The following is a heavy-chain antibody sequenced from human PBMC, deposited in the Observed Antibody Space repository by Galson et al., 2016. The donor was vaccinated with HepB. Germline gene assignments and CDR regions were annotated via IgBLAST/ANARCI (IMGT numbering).Heavy chain of an antibody. CDR2: IKEDASKA. Sequence: SLRLSCAASGFTFSRFWMNWVRQAPGKGLEWVASIKEDASKAFYADSVKGRFTISRDNVEDSLSLQMNSLRSEDTAVYYCARYGDEAGWNFHQWGQGTLDTVSS. CDR3: ARYGDEAGWNFHQ. J-gene: IGHJ1*01. D-gene: IGHD6-19*01. V-gene: IGHV3-7*03. CDR1: GFTFSRFW.